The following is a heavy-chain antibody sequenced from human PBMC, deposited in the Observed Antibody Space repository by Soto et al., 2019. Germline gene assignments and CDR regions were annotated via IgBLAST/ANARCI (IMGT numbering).Heavy chain of an antibody. CDR2: IYWDDDK. CDR1: GFSLSTSGVA. V-gene: IGHV2-5*02. D-gene: IGHD5-12*01. CDR3: AHSRRLSGYEYYYYCCAMDV. Sequence: QITLKESGPTLVKPTQTLTLTCTFSGFSLSTSGVAVGWIRQPPGKALEWLARIYWDDDKRYSPSLKSRRTITKDTSKKQVVLTMTNMDPVDTATYYCAHSRRLSGYEYYYYCCAMDVWGQGTAVTVSS. J-gene: IGHJ6*02.